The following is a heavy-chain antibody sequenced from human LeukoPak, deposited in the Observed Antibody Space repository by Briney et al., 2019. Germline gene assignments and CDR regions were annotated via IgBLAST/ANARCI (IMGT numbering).Heavy chain of an antibody. D-gene: IGHD3-22*01. J-gene: IGHJ2*01. Sequence: GGSLRLSCAASGFTVSSNYMSWVRQAPGKGLEWVSVIYSGGSTYYADSVKGRFTISRDNSKNTLYLQMNSLRAEDTAVYYCSRDKVYYYDSSGSSYYWYFDLWGRGTLVTVSS. CDR1: GFTVSSNY. CDR3: SRDKVYYYDSSGSSYYWYFDL. CDR2: IYSGGST. V-gene: IGHV3-66*01.